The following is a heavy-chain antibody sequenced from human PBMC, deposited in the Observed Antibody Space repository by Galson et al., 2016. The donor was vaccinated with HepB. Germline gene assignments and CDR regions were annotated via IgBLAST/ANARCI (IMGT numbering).Heavy chain of an antibody. Sequence: SVKVSCKASGGTFSNYAISWVRQAPGQGLEWVGRIIPILNIANYAQRFQGRVTITADKSTSTAYMELSSLRSEDTAVYYCAKGLGSGWFVVLNYWGQGTLITVSS. J-gene: IGHJ4*02. V-gene: IGHV1-69*04. CDR1: GGTFSNYA. D-gene: IGHD6-19*01. CDR3: AKGLGSGWFVVLNY. CDR2: IIPILNIA.